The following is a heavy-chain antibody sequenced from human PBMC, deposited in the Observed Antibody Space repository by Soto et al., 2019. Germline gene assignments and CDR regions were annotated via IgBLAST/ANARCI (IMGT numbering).Heavy chain of an antibody. D-gene: IGHD6-19*01. CDR1: GFSLASFA. Sequence: DVQLSESGGDLVRPGGSLRLSCTTSGFSLASFALTWVRQAPGQGLEWVATIVGSDAKTHYADSVKGRFSISRDDSKNTVYLQTNSLRAEDTAVYFCVRERRGLGIGFDHWGQGTLVTVSS. CDR3: VRERRGLGIGFDH. V-gene: IGHV3-23*01. CDR2: IVGSDAKT. J-gene: IGHJ4*02.